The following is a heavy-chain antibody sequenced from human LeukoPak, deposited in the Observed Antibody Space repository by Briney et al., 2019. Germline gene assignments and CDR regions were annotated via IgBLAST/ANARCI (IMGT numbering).Heavy chain of an antibody. D-gene: IGHD4-17*01. CDR3: ARDKSTVH. CDR2: ISSSSSYI. Sequence: GGSLRLSCAASGFTFSSYSMNWVRQAPGKGLEWVSSISSSSSYIYYADSVKGRFTISRDNSKNTVYLQMNSLRAEDTALYYCARDKSTVHWGQGTLVTVSS. CDR1: GFTFSSYS. V-gene: IGHV3-21*01. J-gene: IGHJ4*02.